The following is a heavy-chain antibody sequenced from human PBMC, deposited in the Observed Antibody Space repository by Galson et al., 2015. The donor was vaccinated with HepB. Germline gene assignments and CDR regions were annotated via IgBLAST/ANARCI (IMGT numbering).Heavy chain of an antibody. J-gene: IGHJ6*02. D-gene: IGHD4/OR15-4a*01. CDR2: IYSGGST. V-gene: IGHV3-66*01. CDR1: GFTVSSNY. CDR3: ARAQTMRDYYYGMDV. Sequence: SLRLSCAASGFTVSSNYMSWVRQAPGKGLEWVSVIYSGGSTYYADSVKGRFTISRDNSKNTLYLQMNSLRAEDTAVYYCARAQTMRDYYYGMDVWGQGTTVTVSS.